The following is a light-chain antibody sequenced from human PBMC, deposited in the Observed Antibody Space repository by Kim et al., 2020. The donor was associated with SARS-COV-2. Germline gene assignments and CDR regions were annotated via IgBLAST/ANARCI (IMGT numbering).Light chain of an antibody. V-gene: IGKV1-39*01. Sequence: ASVGDRVTITCRTSQSISNYLNWFQQKPGTAPNLLIYAASRLQSGVPSRFSGSGSGTDFTLTISSLQPEDFATYYCQQSYSTPPTFGGGTRVDIK. J-gene: IGKJ4*01. CDR2: AAS. CDR1: QSISNY. CDR3: QQSYSTPPT.